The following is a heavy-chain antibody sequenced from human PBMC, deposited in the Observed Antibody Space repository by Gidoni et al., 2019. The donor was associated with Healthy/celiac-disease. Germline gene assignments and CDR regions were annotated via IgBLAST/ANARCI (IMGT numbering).Heavy chain of an antibody. Sequence: EVQLLESGGGLVQPGGSLRPSCAASGFTFSSYAMSWVRQAPGKGLEWVSAISGSGGSTYYADSVKGRFTISRDNSKNTLYLQMNSLRAEDTAVYYCAKVLAAADWFDPWGQGTLVTVSS. CDR3: AKVLAAADWFDP. CDR2: ISGSGGST. V-gene: IGHV3-23*01. J-gene: IGHJ5*02. CDR1: GFTFSSYA. D-gene: IGHD6-13*01.